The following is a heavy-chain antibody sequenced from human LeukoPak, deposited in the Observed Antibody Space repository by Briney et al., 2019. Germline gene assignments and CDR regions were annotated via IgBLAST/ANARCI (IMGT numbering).Heavy chain of an antibody. CDR1: GFTFSAFY. V-gene: IGHV3-64*02. CDR3: AKGETGSDY. Sequence: TGGSLRLSCAASGFTFSAFYLYWVRQAPGKGLEYVSTISPNGGTTNYADSVRGSFTISRDNSKNTLFLQMDSLRAEDMAVYYCAKGETGSDYWGQGSLVTVSS. D-gene: IGHD3-9*01. CDR2: ISPNGGTT. J-gene: IGHJ4*02.